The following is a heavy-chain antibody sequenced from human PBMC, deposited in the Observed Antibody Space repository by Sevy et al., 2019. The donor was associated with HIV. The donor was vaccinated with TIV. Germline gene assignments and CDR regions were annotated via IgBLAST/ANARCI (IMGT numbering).Heavy chain of an antibody. J-gene: IGHJ5*02. CDR2: ISSSGALV. D-gene: IGHD2-8*02. CDR3: ARAGDDYCTESDCNKNWFDP. CDR1: GFTFSDYY. V-gene: IGHV3-11*01. Sequence: GGSLRLSCAASGFTFSDYYMGWFRQAPGKGLEWVSYISSSGALVFYADSVEGRFTISRDNAKNSLFLQMNSLRAEDTAIYYCARAGDDYCTESDCNKNWFDPWGQGTLATVSS.